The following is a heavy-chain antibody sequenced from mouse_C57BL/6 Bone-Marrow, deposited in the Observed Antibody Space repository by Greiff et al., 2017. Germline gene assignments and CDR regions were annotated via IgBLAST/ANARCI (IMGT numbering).Heavy chain of an antibody. V-gene: IGHV5-4*01. CDR1: GFTFSSYA. Sequence: EVKLVESGGGLVKPGGSLKLSCAASGFTFSSYAMSWVRQTPEKRLEWVATISDGGSYTYYPDNVKGRFTISRDNAKNNLYLQMSHLKSEDTAMYYCARDPRGSWAWCAYWGQGTLVTVSA. CDR3: ARDPRGSWAWCAY. CDR2: ISDGGSYT. J-gene: IGHJ3*01. D-gene: IGHD1-1*02.